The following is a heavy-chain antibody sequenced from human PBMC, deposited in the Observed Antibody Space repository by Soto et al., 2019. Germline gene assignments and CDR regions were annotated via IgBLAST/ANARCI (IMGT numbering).Heavy chain of an antibody. CDR1: GGSISSYY. J-gene: IGHJ5*02. D-gene: IGHD3-3*01. V-gene: IGHV4-59*01. Sequence: KPSETLSLTCTVSGGSISSYYWSWIRQAPGKGLEWIGYIYYSGSTNYNPSIKSRVTISVDTSKNQFSLKVRSVTAADTALYYCARDLDDSYPAHWFDPWGQGTLVTVSS. CDR2: IYYSGST. CDR3: ARDLDDSYPAHWFDP.